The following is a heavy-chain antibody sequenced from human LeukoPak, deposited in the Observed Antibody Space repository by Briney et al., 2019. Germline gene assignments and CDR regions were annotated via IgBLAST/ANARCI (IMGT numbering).Heavy chain of an antibody. D-gene: IGHD6-13*01. J-gene: IGHJ4*02. V-gene: IGHV3-74*01. CDR2: INSDGSST. Sequence: GGSLRLSCAASGFTFSSYWMHWVRHAPGKGLVWVSRINSDGSSTSYADSVKGRFTISRDNAKNTLYLQMNSLRAEDTAVYYCAKDMEASSSWPQGYFDYWGQGTLVTVSS. CDR3: AKDMEASSSWPQGYFDY. CDR1: GFTFSSYW.